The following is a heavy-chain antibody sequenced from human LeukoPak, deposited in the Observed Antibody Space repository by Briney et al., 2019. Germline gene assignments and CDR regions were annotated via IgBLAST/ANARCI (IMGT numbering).Heavy chain of an antibody. CDR3: ARSSNYPEY. J-gene: IGHJ4*02. V-gene: IGHV3-48*01. Sequence: PGGSLRLSCDTSGFIFKDYSMNWVRQGPGKGLEWISYIGGDSVNRHYADSVKGRFTVSRDSATNSHSLQMSSLRAEDTAVYYCARSSNYPEYWGQGTLVTVSS. CDR2: IGGDSVNR. D-gene: IGHD5-24*01. CDR1: GFIFKDYS.